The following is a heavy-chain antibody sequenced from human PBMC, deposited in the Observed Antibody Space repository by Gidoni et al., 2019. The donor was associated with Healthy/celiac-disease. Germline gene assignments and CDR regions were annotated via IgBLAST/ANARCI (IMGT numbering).Heavy chain of an antibody. Sequence: EVQLAQSGAEVKKPGATVKISCKVSGSTFTDYYMHWGQQATGKGLEWMGLVDAEDGETIYAEKFQGRVTITADTSTDTAYMELSSLRSEDTAVYYCATDRTYSSGYYYGAWGQGTLVTVSS. CDR1: GSTFTDYY. D-gene: IGHD3-22*01. CDR3: ATDRTYSSGYYYGA. J-gene: IGHJ5*02. V-gene: IGHV1-69-2*01. CDR2: VDAEDGET.